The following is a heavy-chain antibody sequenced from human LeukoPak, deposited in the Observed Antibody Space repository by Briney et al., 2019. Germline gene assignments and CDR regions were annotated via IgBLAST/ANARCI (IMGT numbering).Heavy chain of an antibody. CDR3: ARESMVRGVIPYYYGMDV. CDR1: GGSISSYY. V-gene: IGHV4-59*01. CDR2: IYYSGST. D-gene: IGHD3-10*01. Sequence: SETLSLTCTVSGGSISSYYWSWIRQPPGQGLERIGYIYYSGSTNSNPSLKSRVTISVDTSKSQFSLKLSSVTAADTAVYYCARESMVRGVIPYYYGMDVWGQGTTVTVSS. J-gene: IGHJ6*02.